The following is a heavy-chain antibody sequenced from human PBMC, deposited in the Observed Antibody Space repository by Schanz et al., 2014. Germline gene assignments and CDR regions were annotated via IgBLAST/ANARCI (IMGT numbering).Heavy chain of an antibody. CDR2: TSHDGSFT. Sequence: VQLVESGGGVVQPGRSLRLSCAASGFTFRGHAMHWVRQAPGKGLVWVSRTSHDGSFTTFADSVKGRFTISRDNAKNALYLEMTSLRGEDTAVYYCARENLNWEAFDIWGQGTVVTVSS. J-gene: IGHJ3*02. CDR3: ARENLNWEAFDI. D-gene: IGHD7-27*01. CDR1: GFTFRGHA. V-gene: IGHV3-74*01.